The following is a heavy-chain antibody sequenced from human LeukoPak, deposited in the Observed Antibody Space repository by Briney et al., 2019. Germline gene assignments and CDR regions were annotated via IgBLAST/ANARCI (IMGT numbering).Heavy chain of an antibody. CDR3: ARAPYYYDSSGEGV. CDR1: GGSISSYY. D-gene: IGHD3-22*01. V-gene: IGHV4-59*01. CDR2: IYYSGST. Sequence: SETLSLTCSVSGGSISSYYWSWIRQPPGKGLEWIEYIYYSGSTNYNPSLKSRVTISVDTSKNQFSLKLSSVTAADTAGYCCARAPYYYDSSGEGVWGQGTLVTVSS. J-gene: IGHJ4*02.